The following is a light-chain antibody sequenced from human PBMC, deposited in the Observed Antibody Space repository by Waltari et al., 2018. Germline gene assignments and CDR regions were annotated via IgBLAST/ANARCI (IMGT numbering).Light chain of an antibody. CDR3: QQYAGSPIT. Sequence: EIVLTQSPGTLPLSPGDRATLSCRATQSVSHSNLAWYQQTGGQAPRLLIYGASSRATGIPDRFSGSGSGTDFTLSISRLEPEDYGVYYCQQYAGSPITFGGGTKVEI. CDR1: QSVSHSN. V-gene: IGKV3-20*01. CDR2: GAS. J-gene: IGKJ4*01.